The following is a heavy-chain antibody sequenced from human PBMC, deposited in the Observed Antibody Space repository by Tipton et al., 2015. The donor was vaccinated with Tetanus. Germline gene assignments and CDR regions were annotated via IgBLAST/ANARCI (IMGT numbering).Heavy chain of an antibody. Sequence: QLVQSGAEVKKPGESLNISCKASGYNFATFWIGWVRQKPGKGLEWMGIIFPGGSGSGVRYSPTFEGQVTISADKSTTTAYLQWSSLKASDTAMYYCARRLGPYTGDYIWHFDLWGRGTLVTVSS. V-gene: IGHV5-51*01. J-gene: IGHJ2*01. CDR1: GYNFATFW. D-gene: IGHD3-3*01. CDR3: ARRLGPYTGDYIWHFDL. CDR2: IFPGGSGSGV.